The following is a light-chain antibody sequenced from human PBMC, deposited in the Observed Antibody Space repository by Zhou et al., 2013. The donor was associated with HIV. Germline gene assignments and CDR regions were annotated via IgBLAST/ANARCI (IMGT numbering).Light chain of an antibody. CDR3: QQTFNRVT. CDR2: SAS. V-gene: IGKV3D-20*02. J-gene: IGKJ3*01. CDR1: QTISSIY. Sequence: EIVLTQSPATLSLSPGDRATLTCRASQTISSIYLAWYQQRPGQGPRLLIYSASSRATGIPDRFSGGGSGADFTLTISSLEAEDFAVYYCQQTFNRVTFGPGTKVEI.